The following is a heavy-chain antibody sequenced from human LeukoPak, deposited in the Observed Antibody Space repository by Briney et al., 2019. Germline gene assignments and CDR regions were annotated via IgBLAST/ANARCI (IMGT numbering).Heavy chain of an antibody. J-gene: IGHJ4*02. D-gene: IGHD3-22*01. Sequence: GGSLRLSCAASGFTFNKFDLHWVRQITGKGLEWVSAIGTLSDTSYADSVKGRFTISRENAKNSLYLQVNSLRVDDTAVYYCVRARHNNYYDSSGFYPYWGQGILVTVSS. CDR3: VRARHNNYYDSSGFYPY. CDR1: GFTFNKFD. V-gene: IGHV3-13*01. CDR2: IGTLSDT.